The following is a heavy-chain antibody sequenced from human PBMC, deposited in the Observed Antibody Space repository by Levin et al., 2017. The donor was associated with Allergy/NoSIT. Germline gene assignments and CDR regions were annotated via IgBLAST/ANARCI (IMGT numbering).Heavy chain of an antibody. Sequence: SETLSLTCTVSGGSISSYYWSWIRQPPGKGLEWIGYIYYSGSTNYNPSLKSRVTISVDTSKNQFSLKLSSVTAADAAVYYCAQQLVPVDAFDIWGQGTMVTVSS. CDR3: AQQLVPVDAFDI. J-gene: IGHJ3*02. D-gene: IGHD6-13*01. CDR2: IYYSGST. V-gene: IGHV4-59*01. CDR1: GGSISSYY.